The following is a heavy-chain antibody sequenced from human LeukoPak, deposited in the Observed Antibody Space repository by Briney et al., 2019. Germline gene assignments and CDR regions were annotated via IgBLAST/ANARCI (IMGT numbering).Heavy chain of an antibody. CDR3: VRGDRYFFDF. CDR1: GFTFSSYE. J-gene: IGHJ4*02. Sequence: GGSLRLSCAASGFTFSSYEMNWVRQAPGRGLEWVSNIGNTGRTIYYTDSVKGRFTISRDNAKNSLYLQMNSLRAEDTAIYYCVRGDRYFFDFWGQGTLVTVSS. CDR2: IGNTGRTI. V-gene: IGHV3-48*03.